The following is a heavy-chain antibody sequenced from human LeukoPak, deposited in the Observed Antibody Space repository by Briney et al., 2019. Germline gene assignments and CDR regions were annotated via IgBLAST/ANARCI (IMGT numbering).Heavy chain of an antibody. V-gene: IGHV3-23*01. CDR2: ISSSGGST. J-gene: IGHJ4*02. CDR1: GFTFSGYA. CDR3: AKGGARLHSYYFDY. Sequence: GGSLRLSCAASGFTFSGYAMTWVRQAPGKGLEWVSSISSSGGSTYYAGSVKGRFTLSRDNSKNTLYLQMNSLRAEDTAVFYCAKGGARLHSYYFDYWGQGTLVTVSS. D-gene: IGHD1-26*01.